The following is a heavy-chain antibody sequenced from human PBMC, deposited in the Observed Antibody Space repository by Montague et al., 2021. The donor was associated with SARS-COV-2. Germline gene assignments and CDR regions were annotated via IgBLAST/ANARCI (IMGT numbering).Heavy chain of an antibody. Sequence: ETLSLTCTVSGGSISSGSYYWGWIRQPPGKGLEWIGCIYYSGSTYYNPSLKSRVTISVDTSKNQFSLKLSSVTAADTAVYYCARAFIAAAGTTSFDYWGQGTLVTVSS. D-gene: IGHD6-13*01. V-gene: IGHV4-39*01. CDR3: ARAFIAAAGTTSFDY. J-gene: IGHJ4*02. CDR1: GGSISSGSYY. CDR2: IYYSGST.